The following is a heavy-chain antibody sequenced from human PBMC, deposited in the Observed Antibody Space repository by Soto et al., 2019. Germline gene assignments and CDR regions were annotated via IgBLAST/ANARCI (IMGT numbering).Heavy chain of an antibody. CDR1: GLTVSNAY. CDR2: IYDNGTT. V-gene: IGHV3-53*01. J-gene: IGHJ6*02. D-gene: IGHD3-10*01. CDR3: VRPLPSGRNHGLDV. Sequence: EVQLVESGGGLIQPGGSLRLSCAASGLTVSNAYMAWVRQAPGMGLEWVSVIYDNGTTYYADSVKGRFTISRDTSTNTLSLQMDSLRAEDTAVYYCVRPLPSGRNHGLDVWGQGTTVTVSS.